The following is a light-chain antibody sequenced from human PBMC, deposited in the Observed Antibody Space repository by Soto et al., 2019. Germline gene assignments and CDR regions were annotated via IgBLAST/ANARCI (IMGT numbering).Light chain of an antibody. CDR2: DAP. Sequence: EIVLTQSPATLSLSPGERATLSCRASQSIGLAIAWYQHKPGQAPRLLIFDAPQRATGIPARFRGSGSETDFTLSISSLEPEDFAVYYCQQRTDRPPLTFGQGTKVDIK. J-gene: IGKJ1*01. CDR1: QSIGLA. V-gene: IGKV3-11*01. CDR3: QQRTDRPPLT.